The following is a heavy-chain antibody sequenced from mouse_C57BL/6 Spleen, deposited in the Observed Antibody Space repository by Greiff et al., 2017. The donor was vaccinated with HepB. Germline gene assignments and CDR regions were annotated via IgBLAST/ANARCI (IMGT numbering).Heavy chain of an antibody. CDR3: ARSDGYDGNYAMDY. CDR1: GYSFTSYY. D-gene: IGHD2-2*01. J-gene: IGHJ4*01. Sequence: QVHVKQSGPELVKPGASVKISCKASGYSFTSYYIHWVKQRPGQGLEWIGWIYPGSGNTKYNEKFKGKATLTADTSSSTAYMQLSSLTSEDSAVYYCARSDGYDGNYAMDYWGQGTSVTVSS. CDR2: IYPGSGNT. V-gene: IGHV1-66*01.